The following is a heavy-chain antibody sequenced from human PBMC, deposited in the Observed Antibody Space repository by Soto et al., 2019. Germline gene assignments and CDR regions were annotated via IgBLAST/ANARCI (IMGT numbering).Heavy chain of an antibody. CDR2: ISSSSSTI. D-gene: IGHD1-26*01. V-gene: IGHV3-48*02. Sequence: GGSLRLSCAASGFTFSSYSMNWVRQAPGKGLEWVSYISSSSSTIYYADSVKGRFTISRDNAKNSPYLQMNSLRDEDTAVYYCARTSGSYSVGLLPFDYWGQGTLVTVSS. CDR1: GFTFSSYS. J-gene: IGHJ4*02. CDR3: ARTSGSYSVGLLPFDY.